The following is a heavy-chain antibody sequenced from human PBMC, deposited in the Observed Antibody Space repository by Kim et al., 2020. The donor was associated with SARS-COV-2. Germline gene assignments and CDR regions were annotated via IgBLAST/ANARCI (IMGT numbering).Heavy chain of an antibody. Sequence: SYAQKFQGRVSMTRDASSSAVYMELRSLRADDTAIYYCATVKLARVLTFDSWGQGTLLTVSS. CDR3: ATVKLARVLTFDS. D-gene: IGHD2-8*01. J-gene: IGHJ4*02. V-gene: IGHV1-46*01.